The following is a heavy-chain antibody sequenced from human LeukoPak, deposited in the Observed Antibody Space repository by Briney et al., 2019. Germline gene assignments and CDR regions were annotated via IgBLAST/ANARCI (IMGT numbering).Heavy chain of an antibody. D-gene: IGHD6-19*01. V-gene: IGHV3-21*01. J-gene: IGHJ4*02. CDR3: ARDPLYSSGWYAFDY. CDR2: ISSSSSYI. CDR1: GFTFSSYG. Sequence: GGSLRLSCAASGFTFSSYGMNWVRQAPGKGLEWVSSISSSSSYIYYADSVEGRFTISRDNAKNSLYLQMNSLRAEDTAVYYCARDPLYSSGWYAFDYWGQGTLVTVSS.